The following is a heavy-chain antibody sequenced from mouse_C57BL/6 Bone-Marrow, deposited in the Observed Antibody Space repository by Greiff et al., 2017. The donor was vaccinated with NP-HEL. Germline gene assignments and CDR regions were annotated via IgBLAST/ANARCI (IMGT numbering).Heavy chain of an antibody. CDR1: GFTFSSYA. Sequence: DVKLVESGGGLVKPGGSLKLSCAASGFTFSSYAMSWVRQTPEKRLEWVATISDGGSYTYYPDNVKGRFTISRDNAKNNLYLQMSHLTSEDTAMYYCARDYYGSSTFDYWGQGTTLTVSS. J-gene: IGHJ2*01. D-gene: IGHD1-1*01. CDR2: ISDGGSYT. V-gene: IGHV5-4*01. CDR3: ARDYYGSSTFDY.